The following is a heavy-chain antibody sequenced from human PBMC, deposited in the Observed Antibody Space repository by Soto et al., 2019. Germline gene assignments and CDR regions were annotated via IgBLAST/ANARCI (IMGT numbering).Heavy chain of an antibody. CDR3: ARANSIAAAGIFGWFDP. CDR2: IYYSGST. J-gene: IGHJ5*02. CDR1: GGSISSGDYY. D-gene: IGHD6-13*01. V-gene: IGHV4-30-4*01. Sequence: SETLSLTCTVSGGSISSGDYYWSWIRQPPGKGLEWIGYIYYSGSTYYNPSLKSRVTISVDTSKNQFSLKLSSVTAADTAVYYCARANSIAAAGIFGWFDPWGQGTLVTVSS.